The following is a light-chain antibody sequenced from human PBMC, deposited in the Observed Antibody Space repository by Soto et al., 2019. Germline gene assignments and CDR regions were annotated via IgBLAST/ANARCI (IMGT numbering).Light chain of an antibody. V-gene: IGLV2-11*01. CDR2: DVN. CDR1: SSDVGGYNC. J-gene: IGLJ2*01. CDR3: CSYAGTYTFVV. Sequence: QSALTQPRSVSGSPGQSVTISCTGTSSDVGGYNCVSWYQQHPGKAPKLMIYDVNKRPSGVPDRFSGSKSGNTASPTISGLQTEDEADYYCCSYAGTYTFVVFGGGTKLTVL.